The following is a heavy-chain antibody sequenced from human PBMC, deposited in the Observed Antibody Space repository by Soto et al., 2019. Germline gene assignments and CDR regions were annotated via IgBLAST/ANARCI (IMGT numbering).Heavy chain of an antibody. CDR2: IYYSGST. Sequence: QVQLQESGPGLVKPSQTLSLTCTVSGGSISSGGYYWSWIRQHPGKGLEWIGYIYYSGSTYYNPSLQSRVTISVDTSKNQFSLKLSSVTAADTAVYYCARGEGSVATFDFDYWGQGTLVTVSS. CDR3: ARGEGSVATFDFDY. D-gene: IGHD5-12*01. V-gene: IGHV4-31*03. J-gene: IGHJ4*02. CDR1: GGSISSGGYY.